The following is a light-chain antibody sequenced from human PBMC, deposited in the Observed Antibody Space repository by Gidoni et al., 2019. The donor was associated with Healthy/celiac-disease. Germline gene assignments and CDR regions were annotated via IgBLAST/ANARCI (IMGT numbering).Light chain of an antibody. CDR2: GNS. J-gene: IGLJ2*01. V-gene: IGLV1-40*01. CDR3: QSYDSSLSGYVV. Sequence: QSVLTQPPPGAGAPGQRSTIPCTGSSSNIGAGYDVHWYPQLPVTAPKLLIYGNSNRPSGVPDRFSGSKSGTSASLAITGLQAEDEADYYCQSYDSSLSGYVVFGGGTKLTVL. CDR1: SSNIGAGYD.